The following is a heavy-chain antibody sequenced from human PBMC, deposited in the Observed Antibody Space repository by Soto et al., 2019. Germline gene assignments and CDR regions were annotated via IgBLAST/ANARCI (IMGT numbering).Heavy chain of an antibody. CDR3: ARARGDGYTFGY. Sequence: TLSLTCTVSGGSISSGDYYWSWIRQPPGRGLEWIGYIYYSGGTYYNPSLKSRVTISVDTSKNQFSLKLSSVTAADTAVYYCARARGDGYTFGYWGQGTLVT. V-gene: IGHV4-30-4*01. CDR2: IYYSGGT. D-gene: IGHD5-12*01. CDR1: GGSISSGDYY. J-gene: IGHJ4*02.